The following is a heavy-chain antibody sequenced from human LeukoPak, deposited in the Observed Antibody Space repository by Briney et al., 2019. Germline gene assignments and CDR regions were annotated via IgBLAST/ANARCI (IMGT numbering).Heavy chain of an antibody. CDR2: IKQDGSEK. J-gene: IGHJ3*02. Sequence: GGSLRLSCAASGFTFSDYWMSWVRQAPGKGLEWVVNIKQDGSEKYYVDSVKGRCTISRDNAKNSLHLQMNSLRAEDTAVYYCARDPSAFDIWGQGTMVTVSS. CDR3: ARDPSAFDI. V-gene: IGHV3-7*05. CDR1: GFTFSDYW.